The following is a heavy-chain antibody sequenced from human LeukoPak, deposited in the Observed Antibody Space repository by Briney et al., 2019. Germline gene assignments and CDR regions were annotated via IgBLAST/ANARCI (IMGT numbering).Heavy chain of an antibody. CDR1: GFTFSSYG. J-gene: IGHJ4*02. Sequence: GGSLRLSCAASGFTFSSYGMHWVRQAPGKGLEWVAFIRYDGSNKYYADSVKGRFTISRDNSKNTLYLQMNSLRAEDTAVYYCAKGGRGAAAATYSFDYWGQGTLVIVSS. CDR3: AKGGRGAAAATYSFDY. D-gene: IGHD6-13*01. V-gene: IGHV3-30*02. CDR2: IRYDGSNK.